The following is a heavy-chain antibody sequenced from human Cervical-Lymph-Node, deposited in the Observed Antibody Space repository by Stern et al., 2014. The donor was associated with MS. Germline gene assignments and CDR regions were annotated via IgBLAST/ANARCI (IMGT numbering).Heavy chain of an antibody. Sequence: LVVSGGGVVQPGRSLTLSCAASGFSLSNSGMHCVRQAPGPGLELVACMSFVRGNKKYGDSVKVRFSISRDMANNTLFLQKNSLRPEDTAVYYCMGDGDAMHVWGQGNTVIFSS. J-gene: IGHJ6*02. V-gene: IGHV3-30*03. CDR2: MSFVRGNK. CDR3: MGDGDAMHV. CDR1: GFSLSNSG.